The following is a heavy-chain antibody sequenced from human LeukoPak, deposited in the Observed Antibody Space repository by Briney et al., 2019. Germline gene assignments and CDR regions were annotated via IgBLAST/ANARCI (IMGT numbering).Heavy chain of an antibody. CDR3: ARDWDMVRGVLDAFDI. V-gene: IGHV4-4*07. Sequence: SETLSLTCTVSGGSISSYYWSWIRQPAGKGLEWIGRIYTSGSTNYNPSLKSRVTMSVDTSKNQFSLKLSSVTAADTAVYYCARDWDMVRGVLDAFDIWGQGTVVTVSS. CDR1: GGSISSYY. CDR2: IYTSGST. D-gene: IGHD3-10*01. J-gene: IGHJ3*02.